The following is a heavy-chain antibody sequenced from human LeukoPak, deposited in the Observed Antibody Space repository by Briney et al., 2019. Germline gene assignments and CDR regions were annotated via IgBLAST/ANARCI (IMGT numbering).Heavy chain of an antibody. CDR2: ITSGSTTM. CDR1: GFAFSDYY. Sequence: PGGSLRLSCAASGFAFSDYYMSWIRQAPGKGLEWVSYITSGSTTMYYADSVKGRFTISRDNAKNSLYLQMYSLRAEDTAVYYCARGAIAVSAFDIWGQGTMVSVSS. CDR3: ARGAIAVSAFDI. J-gene: IGHJ3*02. D-gene: IGHD6-19*01. V-gene: IGHV3-11*01.